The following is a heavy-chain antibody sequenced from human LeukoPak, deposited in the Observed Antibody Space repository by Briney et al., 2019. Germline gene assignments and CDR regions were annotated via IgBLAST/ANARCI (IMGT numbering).Heavy chain of an antibody. J-gene: IGHJ4*02. CDR3: ARDKGGATDY. Sequence: SETLSLTCTVSGGSISSGGYYWSWIRQPPGKGLEWIGYIYYSGSTNYNPSLKSRVTISVDTSKNQFSLKLSPVTAADTAVYYCARDKGGATDYWGQGTLVTVSS. V-gene: IGHV4-61*08. CDR2: IYYSGST. CDR1: GGSISSGGYY. D-gene: IGHD3-16*01.